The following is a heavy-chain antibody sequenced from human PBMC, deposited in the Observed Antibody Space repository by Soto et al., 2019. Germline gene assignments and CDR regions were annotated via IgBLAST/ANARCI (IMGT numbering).Heavy chain of an antibody. Sequence: QVQLQESGPGLVKPSETLSLTCTVSGVPVSSGSNHWSWIRQPPGKGLEWIGYISHSGYTAYSSSLESRAIISIDTSNNQFSLKLSSVTAADTAVYYCARDVSDSGWLDCWGQGRLVTVSS. D-gene: IGHD5-12*01. J-gene: IGHJ4*02. CDR1: GVPVSSGSNH. CDR2: ISHSGYT. CDR3: ARDVSDSGWLDC. V-gene: IGHV4-61*01.